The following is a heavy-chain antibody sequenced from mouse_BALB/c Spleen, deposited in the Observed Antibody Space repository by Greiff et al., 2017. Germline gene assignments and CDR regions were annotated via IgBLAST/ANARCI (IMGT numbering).Heavy chain of an antibody. CDR2: ISYDGSN. D-gene: IGHD4-1*01. Sequence: EESGPGLVKPSQSLSLTCSVTGYSITSGYYWNWIRQFPGNKLEWMGYISYDGSNNYNPSLKNRISITRDTSKNQFFLKLNSVTTEDTATYDCARRSTIWERYFDYWGQGTTLTVSS. CDR3: ARRSTIWERYFDY. J-gene: IGHJ2*01. CDR1: GYSITSGYY. V-gene: IGHV3-6*02.